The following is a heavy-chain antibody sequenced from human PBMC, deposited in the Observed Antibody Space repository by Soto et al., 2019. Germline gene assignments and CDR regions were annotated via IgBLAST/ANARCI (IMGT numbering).Heavy chain of an antibody. D-gene: IGHD2-2*01. CDR1: GFTFSDYY. CDR3: ARSQSLYCSSTSCYYLYYFDY. CDR2: ISSSGSTI. J-gene: IGHJ4*02. V-gene: IGHV3-11*01. Sequence: GGSLRLSCAASGFTFSDYYMSWIRQAPGKGLEWVSYISSSGSTIYYADSVKGRFTISRDNAKNSLYLQMNSLRAEDTAVYYCARSQSLYCSSTSCYYLYYFDYWGQGTLVTVSS.